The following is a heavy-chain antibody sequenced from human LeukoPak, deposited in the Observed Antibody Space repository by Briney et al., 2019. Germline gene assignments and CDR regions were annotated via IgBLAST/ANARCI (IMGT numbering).Heavy chain of an antibody. D-gene: IGHD4-17*01. CDR1: GDSFSSHY. CDR3: ARDLVTVTKGFDI. Sequence: SETLSLTCAVSGDSFSSHYWTWIRQSPGTGLEWIGYISHIGRTNYNPSLKSRVTISIDTSKNQFSLKLRPVTAADTAVYYCARDLVTVTKGFDIWGQGTMVSVSS. J-gene: IGHJ3*02. CDR2: ISHIGRT. V-gene: IGHV4-59*11.